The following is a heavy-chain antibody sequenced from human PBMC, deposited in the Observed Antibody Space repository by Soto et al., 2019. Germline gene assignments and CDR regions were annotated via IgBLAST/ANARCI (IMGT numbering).Heavy chain of an antibody. V-gene: IGHV4-4*02. J-gene: IGHJ4*02. Sequence: PWETLSLTCVVSDGSISSYDWWTWVRQPPGKGLEWIGKMYHSGGADYSPSLKSRVTISADSSKNHFSLRLTGVTAADTAVYYCAAGNVDSMLEYWGQGTQVTVSS. CDR2: MYHSGGA. CDR3: AAGNVDSMLEY. CDR1: DGSISSYDW. D-gene: IGHD3-3*01.